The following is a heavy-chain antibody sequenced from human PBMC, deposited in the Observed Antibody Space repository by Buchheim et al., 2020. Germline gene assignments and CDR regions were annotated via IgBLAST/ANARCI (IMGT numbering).Heavy chain of an antibody. CDR3: ANAPAAAGIY. D-gene: IGHD6-13*01. Sequence: VQLVESGGGVVQPGRSLRLSCAASGFTFSSYAMHWVRQAPGKGLEWLANIKPDGSQKHYVDSVKGRFTISRDNAKNSLSLQMNSPRAEDTAVYYCANAPAAAGIYWGQG. CDR2: IKPDGSQK. CDR1: GFTFSSYA. J-gene: IGHJ4*02. V-gene: IGHV3-7*01.